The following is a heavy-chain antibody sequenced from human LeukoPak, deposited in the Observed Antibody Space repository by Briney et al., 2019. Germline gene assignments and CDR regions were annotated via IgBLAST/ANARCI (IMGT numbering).Heavy chain of an antibody. J-gene: IGHJ4*02. CDR1: GYTFTGYY. D-gene: IGHD6-13*01. Sequence: ASVKVSCKASGYTFTGYYMHWVRQAPGQGLEWMGWINPNSGGTNYAQKLQGRVTMTRDTSISTAYMELSRLRSDDTAVYYCARVLPGDSSSYLFDYWGQGTLVTVSS. V-gene: IGHV1-2*02. CDR3: ARVLPGDSSSYLFDY. CDR2: INPNSGGT.